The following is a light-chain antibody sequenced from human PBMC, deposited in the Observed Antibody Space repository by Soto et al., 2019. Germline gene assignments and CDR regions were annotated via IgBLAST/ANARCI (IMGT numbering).Light chain of an antibody. Sequence: QSALTQTASVSGSPGQSITMSCTGTSSDVGGYNFVSWYQQHPGKAPKLIVHEVANRLSGVSGRFSGSKSGNTAFLTISGLQAEDEADYYCSSYTDTISVVFGGGTKVTVL. J-gene: IGLJ2*01. CDR2: EVA. CDR3: SSYTDTISVV. V-gene: IGLV2-14*03. CDR1: SSDVGGYNF.